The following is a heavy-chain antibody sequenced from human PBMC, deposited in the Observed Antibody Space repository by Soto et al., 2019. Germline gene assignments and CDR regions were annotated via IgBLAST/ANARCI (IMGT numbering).Heavy chain of an antibody. CDR1: GFTFSAFA. CDR3: AADTKHVWPTTHFFDS. D-gene: IGHD2-21*01. J-gene: IGHJ4*01. Sequence: QVQMLQSGGGVVQPGKSLRLSCVASGFTFSAFAMHWVRQTPGKGLEWVATVSFDGRNDYYPDSVKGRFSIYRDNVKNTLVLQMDSLRVEDTAVYYCAADTKHVWPTTHFFDSWGHGTLVTVSS. V-gene: IGHV3-30*04. CDR2: VSFDGRND.